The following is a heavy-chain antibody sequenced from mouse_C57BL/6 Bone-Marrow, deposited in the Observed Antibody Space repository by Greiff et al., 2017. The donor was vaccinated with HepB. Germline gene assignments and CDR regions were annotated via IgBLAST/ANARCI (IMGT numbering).Heavy chain of an antibody. V-gene: IGHV1-53*01. Sequence: QVQLQQPGTELVKPGASVKLSCKASGYTFTSYWMHWVKQRPGQGLEWIGNINPSNGGTNHNEKFKSKATLTVDKSSSTAYMQLSSLTSEDSAVYYCARSLLLRSAWFAYWGQGTLVTVSA. CDR3: ARSLLLRSAWFAY. J-gene: IGHJ3*01. CDR1: GYTFTSYW. D-gene: IGHD1-1*01. CDR2: INPSNGGT.